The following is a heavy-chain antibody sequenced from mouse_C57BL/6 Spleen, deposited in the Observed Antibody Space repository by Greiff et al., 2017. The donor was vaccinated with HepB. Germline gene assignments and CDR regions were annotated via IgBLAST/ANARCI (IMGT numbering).Heavy chain of an antibody. CDR3: ARQGYYGWYFDV. V-gene: IGHV5-12*01. Sequence: EGKLVESGGGGGKPGGWMKLSCAASGRNFSDDYRYWVRQTPEKRLEWVAYISNGGGSTYYPDTVKGRFTISRDNAKNTLYLQMSRLKSEDTAMYYCARQGYYGWYFDVWGTGTTVTVSS. D-gene: IGHD1-1*01. CDR1: GRNFSDDY. CDR2: ISNGGGST. J-gene: IGHJ1*03.